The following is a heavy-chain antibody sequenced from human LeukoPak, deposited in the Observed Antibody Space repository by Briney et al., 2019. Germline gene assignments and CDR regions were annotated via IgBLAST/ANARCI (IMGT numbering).Heavy chain of an antibody. J-gene: IGHJ4*02. V-gene: IGHV1-18*01. CDR2: ISAYNGNT. CDR3: AGGSPFIAARPLYY. D-gene: IGHD6-6*01. CDR1: GYTFTSYG. Sequence: ASVKVSCKASGYTFTSYGISWVRQAPGQGLEWMGWISAYNGNTNYAQKLQGRVTMTTHTSTSTAYMELRSLRSDDTAVYYCAGGSPFIAARPLYYWGQGTLVTVSS.